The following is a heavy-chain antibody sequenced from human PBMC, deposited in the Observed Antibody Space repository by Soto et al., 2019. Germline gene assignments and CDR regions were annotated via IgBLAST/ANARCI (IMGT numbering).Heavy chain of an antibody. CDR3: AKAGDWNYAFDF. Sequence: GGSLRLSCAASGFSFTHYRIHWVRQVPGKGLEWVCRVNADGSSTNYAGFAKGRFTISRDNSKNTAYLEMNNLRVDDTALYYCAKAGDWNYAFDFWGQGTSVTVSS. CDR2: VNADGSST. V-gene: IGHV3-74*01. D-gene: IGHD1-7*01. CDR1: GFSFTHYR. J-gene: IGHJ4*02.